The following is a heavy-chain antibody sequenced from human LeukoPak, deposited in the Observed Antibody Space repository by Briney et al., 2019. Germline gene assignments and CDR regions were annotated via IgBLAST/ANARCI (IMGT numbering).Heavy chain of an antibody. Sequence: TSETLSLTCTVSGGSISSYYWSWIRQPAGKGLEWIGRIYRSESTNYNPSLKSRVTMSVDTSKNQFSLKLSSVTAADTAVYYCARRVWGSYRPTFDYWGQGTLVTVSS. CDR3: ARRVWGSYRPTFDY. V-gene: IGHV4-4*07. CDR2: IYRSEST. J-gene: IGHJ4*02. CDR1: GGSISSYY. D-gene: IGHD3-16*02.